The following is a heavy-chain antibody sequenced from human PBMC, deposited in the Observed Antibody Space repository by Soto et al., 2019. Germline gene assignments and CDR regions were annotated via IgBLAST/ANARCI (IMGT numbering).Heavy chain of an antibody. CDR2: ISYDGSNK. CDR1: GFTFSSYG. Sequence: GSLRLSCAASGFTFSSYGMHWVRQAPGKGLEWVAVISYDGSNKYYADSVKGRFTISRDNSKNTLYLQMNSLRAEDTAVYYCAKDRSISSSWMNWFDPWGQGTLVTVSS. V-gene: IGHV3-30*18. J-gene: IGHJ5*02. CDR3: AKDRSISSSWMNWFDP. D-gene: IGHD6-13*01.